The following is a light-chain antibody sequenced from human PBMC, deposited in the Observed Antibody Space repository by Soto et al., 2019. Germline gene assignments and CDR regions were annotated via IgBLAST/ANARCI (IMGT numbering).Light chain of an antibody. CDR2: AAS. V-gene: IGKV1-8*01. CDR1: QGISSY. J-gene: IGKJ2*01. Sequence: AIRMTQSPSSFSASTGDRVTITCRARQGISSYLAWYQQKPGKAPKLLIYAASTLQRGVPSRFSGSGSGTDFTLTISCLQSEDFATYYCQQYYIYPPTFGQGTKLEIK. CDR3: QQYYIYPPT.